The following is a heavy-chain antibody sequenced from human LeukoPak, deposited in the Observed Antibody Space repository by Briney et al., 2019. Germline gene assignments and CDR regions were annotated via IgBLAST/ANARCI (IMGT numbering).Heavy chain of an antibody. Sequence: GGSLRLSCAASGFTFSSYAMSWVRQAPGKGLEWVSAISGSGSSTYYADSVKGRFTISRDNSKNTLYLQMNSLRAEDTAVYYCAKERPRSSSPGNYYFDYWGQGTLVTVSS. CDR3: AKERPRSSSPGNYYFDY. D-gene: IGHD6-13*01. CDR2: ISGSGSST. J-gene: IGHJ4*02. V-gene: IGHV3-23*01. CDR1: GFTFSSYA.